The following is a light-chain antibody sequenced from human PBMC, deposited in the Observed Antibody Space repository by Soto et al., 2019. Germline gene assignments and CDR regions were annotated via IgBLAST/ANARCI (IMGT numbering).Light chain of an antibody. Sequence: EIVMTQSPATLSVSPGERATLSCRASESVSSKLVWYQKKPGQAPRLLIHDASTRATGIPARFSGSGSGTEFTLTISSLQPEDFAVYYCQQDYNLPWTFGQGTKVDI. V-gene: IGKV3-15*01. CDR2: DAS. CDR3: QQDYNLPWT. J-gene: IGKJ1*01. CDR1: ESVSSK.